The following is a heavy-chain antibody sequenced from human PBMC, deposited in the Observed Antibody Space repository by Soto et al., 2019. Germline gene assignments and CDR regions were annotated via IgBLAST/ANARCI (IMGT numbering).Heavy chain of an antibody. Sequence: QVQLQKSGPGLVKPSQTLSLTCTVSGGSISSDTHYWSWIRRHPGKGLEWIGYIYDSGTTYYNPSFKRRVTTSIDTSRYELSLKLMSMPAAAPAGYYWARECSGYDTIRFEPWGQGSLVTVSS. CDR1: GGSISSDTHY. J-gene: IGHJ5*02. V-gene: IGHV4-31*03. D-gene: IGHD5-12*01. CDR3: ARECSGYDTIRFEP. CDR2: IYDSGTT.